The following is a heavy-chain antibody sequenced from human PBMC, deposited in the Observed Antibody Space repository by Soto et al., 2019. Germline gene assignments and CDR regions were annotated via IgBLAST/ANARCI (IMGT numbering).Heavy chain of an antibody. CDR1: GFTFSTYA. CDR2: ISSSGGST. D-gene: IGHD6-6*01. Sequence: EVQLLESGGGLVQPGGSLRLSCEASGFTFSTYAMTWVRQGPGKGLEWVSTISSSGGSTYYAASVRGRFTISRDSSRNTLYLQMNSLRAEDTAIYYCAKEKYSTSSWMDSWGQGTLVSVSS. CDR3: AKEKYSTSSWMDS. V-gene: IGHV3-23*01. J-gene: IGHJ4*02.